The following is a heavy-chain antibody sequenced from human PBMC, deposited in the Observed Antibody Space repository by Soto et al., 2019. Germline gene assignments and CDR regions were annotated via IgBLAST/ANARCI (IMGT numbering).Heavy chain of an antibody. CDR2: IIPIFGTA. D-gene: IGHD1-26*01. CDR1: GGTFSSYA. V-gene: IGHV1-69*01. J-gene: IGHJ6*02. Sequence: QVQLVQSGAEVQKPGSSVKVSCKASGGTFSSYAISWVRQAPGQGLEWRGGIIPIFGTANYAQKFQGRVTITADESTSTAYMELSSLRSEDTAVYYCARGWSGSYWGYYYYGMDVWGQGTTVTVSS. CDR3: ARGWSGSYWGYYYYGMDV.